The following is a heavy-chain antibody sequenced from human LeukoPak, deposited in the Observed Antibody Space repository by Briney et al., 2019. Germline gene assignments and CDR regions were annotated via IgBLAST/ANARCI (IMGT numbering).Heavy chain of an antibody. D-gene: IGHD3-16*02. Sequence: SETLSLTCTVSGGSIRSSYYYWGWIRQPPGKGLEWIGSIYDSGSTYYNPSLKSRVTISVDTSKNQFSLKLSSVTAADTAVYYCASQDYYDYVWGSYPFDYWGQGTLVTVSS. V-gene: IGHV4-39*01. J-gene: IGHJ4*02. CDR1: GGSIRSSYYY. CDR3: ASQDYYDYVWGSYPFDY. CDR2: IYDSGST.